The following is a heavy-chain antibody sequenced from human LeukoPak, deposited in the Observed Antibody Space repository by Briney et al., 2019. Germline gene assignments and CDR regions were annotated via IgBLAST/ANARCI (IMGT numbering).Heavy chain of an antibody. V-gene: IGHV3-53*01. J-gene: IGHJ5*02. CDR1: GFTFSSYA. Sequence: GRSLRLSCAASGFTFSSYAMSWVRQAPGKGLEWVSVIYSGGSTYYADSVKGRFTISRDNSKNTLYLQMNSLRAEDTAVYYCARGDWAFDPWGQGTLVTVSS. CDR2: IYSGGST. D-gene: IGHD2-21*01. CDR3: ARGDWAFDP.